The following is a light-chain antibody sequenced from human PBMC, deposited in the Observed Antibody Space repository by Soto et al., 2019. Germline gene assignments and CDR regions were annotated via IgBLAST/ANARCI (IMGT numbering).Light chain of an antibody. CDR1: QSVSSN. V-gene: IGKV3-15*01. Sequence: EIVMTQSPATLSVSPGERATLSCRASQSVSSNLAWYQQKPGQAPRLLIYGASTRATGIPARFSGSGSGTEFTLTIGSLQSEDFAVYYXQXYNKFPSLTFGGGTKVEIK. J-gene: IGKJ4*01. CDR2: GAS. CDR3: QXYNKFPSLT.